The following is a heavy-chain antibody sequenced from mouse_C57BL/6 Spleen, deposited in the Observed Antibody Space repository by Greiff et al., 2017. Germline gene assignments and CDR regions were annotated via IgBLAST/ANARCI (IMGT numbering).Heavy chain of an antibody. J-gene: IGHJ1*03. CDR2: IRSKSSNYAT. CDR3: VRESSYYDGSSLGWYFDV. D-gene: IGHD1-1*01. CDR1: GFTFNTYA. V-gene: IGHV10-3*01. Sequence: EVMLVESGGGLVQPKGSLKLSCAASGFTFNTYAMHWVRQAPGTGLEWVARIRSKSSNYATYYADSVKDRFTISSDDSQSMLYLQMNNLKTEDTAMYYCVRESSYYDGSSLGWYFDVWGTGTTVTVSS.